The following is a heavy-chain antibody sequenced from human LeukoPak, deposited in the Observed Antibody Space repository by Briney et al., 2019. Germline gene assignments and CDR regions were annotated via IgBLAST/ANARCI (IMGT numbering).Heavy chain of an antibody. Sequence: GESLNISRKGSGYIFPSYWMGLVRQIPGKGPGWIGIIYPGYSDTRYSPSFQGQVTISTDKSISTAYLQWSSLKASDSAMYYCARRSSGGHPFDYWGQGTPVTVSS. V-gene: IGHV5-51*01. CDR3: ARRSSGGHPFDY. J-gene: IGHJ4*02. D-gene: IGHD6-19*01. CDR1: GYIFPSYW. CDR2: IYPGYSDT.